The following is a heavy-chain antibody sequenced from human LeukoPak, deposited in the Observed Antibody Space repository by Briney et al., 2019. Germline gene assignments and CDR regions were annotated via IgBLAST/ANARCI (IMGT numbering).Heavy chain of an antibody. CDR2: ISSSGSTI. V-gene: IGHV3-11*04. D-gene: IGHD3-10*01. J-gene: IGHJ4*02. Sequence: GGSLRLSCAASGFTFSDYYMSWIRQAPGKGLEWVSYISSSGSTIYYADSVKGRFTISRDNSKNTLYLQMNSLRPDDTTVYYCAKSYGSGSYYFDHWGQGTLVTVSS. CDR1: GFTFSDYY. CDR3: AKSYGSGSYYFDH.